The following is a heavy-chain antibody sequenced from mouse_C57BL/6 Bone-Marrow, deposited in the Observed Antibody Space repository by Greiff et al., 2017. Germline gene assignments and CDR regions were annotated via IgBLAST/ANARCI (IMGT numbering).Heavy chain of an antibody. CDR1: GFTFSSYG. V-gene: IGHV5-6*02. J-gene: IGHJ2*01. Sequence: EVMLVEPGGDLVKPGGSLKLSCAASGFTFSSYGMSWVRQTPDKRLEWVATISSGGSYTYYPDSVKGRVTISRDNAKNTLYLQMSSLKSEDTAMYYCARQFSYSNYDYFDYWGQGTTLTVSS. D-gene: IGHD2-5*01. CDR2: ISSGGSYT. CDR3: ARQFSYSNYDYFDY.